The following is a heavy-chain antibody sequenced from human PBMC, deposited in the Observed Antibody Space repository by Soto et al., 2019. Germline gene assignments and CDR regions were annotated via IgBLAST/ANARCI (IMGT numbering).Heavy chain of an antibody. Sequence: GGSLRLSCAASGFTFSSYWMSWVRQAPGKGLEWVANIKQDGSEKYYVDSVKGRFTISRDNAKNSLYLQMNSLRAEDTAVYYCARDLKGGAETVVVIATPYYFDYWGQGTLVTVSS. J-gene: IGHJ4*02. CDR1: GFTFSSYW. V-gene: IGHV3-7*01. CDR2: IKQDGSEK. D-gene: IGHD2-21*01. CDR3: ARDLKGGAETVVVIATPYYFDY.